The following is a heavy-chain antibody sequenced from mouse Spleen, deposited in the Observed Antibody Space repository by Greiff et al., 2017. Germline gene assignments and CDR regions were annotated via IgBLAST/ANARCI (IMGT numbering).Heavy chain of an antibody. CDR2: INPNNGGT. Sequence: EVKLMESGPELVKPGASVKIPCKASGYTFTDYNMDWVKQSHGKSLEWIGDINPNNGGTIYNQKFKGKATLTVDKSSSTAYMELRSLTSEDTAVYYCARGHRTTVVAGDFDVWGAGTTVTVSS. J-gene: IGHJ1*01. D-gene: IGHD1-1*01. CDR3: ARGHRTTVVAGDFDV. V-gene: IGHV1-18*01. CDR1: GYTFTDYN.